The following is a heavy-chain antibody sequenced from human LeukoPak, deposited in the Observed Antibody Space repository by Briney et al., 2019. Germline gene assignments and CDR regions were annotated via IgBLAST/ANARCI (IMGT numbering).Heavy chain of an antibody. Sequence: GGSLRLSCAASGFTFSSYAMSWVRQAPGKGLEWVSAISGSGGSTYYADSVRGRFTISRDNSKNTLYLQMNSLRAEDTAVYYCAKYREWLRFYYFDYWGQGTLVTVSS. CDR3: AKYREWLRFYYFDY. J-gene: IGHJ4*02. V-gene: IGHV3-23*01. CDR1: GFTFSSYA. D-gene: IGHD5-12*01. CDR2: ISGSGGST.